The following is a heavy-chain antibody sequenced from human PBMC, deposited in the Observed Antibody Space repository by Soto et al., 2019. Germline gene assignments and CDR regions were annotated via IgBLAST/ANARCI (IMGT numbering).Heavy chain of an antibody. CDR3: ARGGYGDYGRY. Sequence: QVQLVQSGAEVKKPGASVKVSCKASGYSFTSHGIDWVRQAPGQGLEWMGWISAYNGHTHYAQRLHGRVTMTTDTSTSTATMELRSLRSDDTAVYYCARGGYGDYGRYWGQGTLVTVSS. CDR2: ISAYNGHT. D-gene: IGHD4-17*01. J-gene: IGHJ4*02. CDR1: GYSFTSHG. V-gene: IGHV1-18*01.